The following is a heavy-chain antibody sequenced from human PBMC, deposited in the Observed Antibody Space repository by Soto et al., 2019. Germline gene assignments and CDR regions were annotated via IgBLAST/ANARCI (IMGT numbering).Heavy chain of an antibody. CDR3: ARDGWSGYYNMGYYYYYGMDV. Sequence: GGSLRLSCAASGFTFSSYAMSWVRQAPGKGLEWVSAISGSGGSTYYAGSVKGRFTISRDNSKNTLYLQMNSLRAEDTAVYYCARDGWSGYYNMGYYYYYGMDVWGQGTTVTVSS. CDR1: GFTFSSYA. V-gene: IGHV3-23*01. J-gene: IGHJ6*02. CDR2: ISGSGGST. D-gene: IGHD3-3*01.